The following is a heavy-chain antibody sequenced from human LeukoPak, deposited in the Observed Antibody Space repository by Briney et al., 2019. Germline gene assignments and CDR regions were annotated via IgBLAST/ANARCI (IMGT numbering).Heavy chain of an antibody. Sequence: KPGGSLRLSCAASGFTFSDYYMSWIRQAPGKGLGWVSYIGTSSSDTAYADSVKGRFTISRDNAKNSLYLQMDSLRVDGTAVYYCAKVWDTYYYDSSGSFDYWGQGTLVTVSS. CDR2: IGTSSSDT. J-gene: IGHJ4*02. V-gene: IGHV3-11*05. CDR1: GFTFSDYY. CDR3: AKVWDTYYYDSSGSFDY. D-gene: IGHD3-22*01.